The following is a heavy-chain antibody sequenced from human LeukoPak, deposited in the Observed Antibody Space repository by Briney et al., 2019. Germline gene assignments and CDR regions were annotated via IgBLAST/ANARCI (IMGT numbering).Heavy chain of an antibody. J-gene: IGHJ4*02. D-gene: IGHD1-26*01. V-gene: IGHV3-9*03. CDR3: ARGDSGSYLYYFDY. Sequence: GGSLRLSRVVSGFTFDDYAMHWVRQAPGKGLEWVSGISWNSGSVGYADSVKGRFTISRDNAKNSLYLQMNSLRAEDMALYYCARGDSGSYLYYFDYWGQGTLVTVSS. CDR2: ISWNSGSV. CDR1: GFTFDDYA.